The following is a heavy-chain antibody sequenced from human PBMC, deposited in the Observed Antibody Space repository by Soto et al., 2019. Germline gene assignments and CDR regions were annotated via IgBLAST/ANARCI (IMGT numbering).Heavy chain of an antibody. V-gene: IGHV1-69*06. J-gene: IGHJ3*02. CDR3: ASPYTSSFAFDI. D-gene: IGHD6-6*01. Sequence: QVQLVQSGAEVKQPGSSVKVSCKASGGTLSIYGSSWVRQAPGQWLEWMGGTIPIFGTPNYAQKFKGRVTITADKSTSTAYMELSSLRSEDTAVYYCASPYTSSFAFDIWGQGTVVTVSS. CDR1: GGTLSIYG. CDR2: TIPIFGTP.